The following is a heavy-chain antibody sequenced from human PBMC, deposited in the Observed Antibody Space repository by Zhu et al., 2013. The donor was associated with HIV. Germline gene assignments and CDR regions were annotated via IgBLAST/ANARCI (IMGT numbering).Heavy chain of an antibody. J-gene: IGHJ3*02. D-gene: IGHD4-17*01. CDR2: IYYSGST. V-gene: IGHV4-61*01. CDR1: GGSVSSGHYY. CDR3: ANGHADGDSTYAFDI. Sequence: QVQLQESGPGLVKPSETLSLTCAVSGGSVSSGHYYWSWIRQPPGKGLEWIGYIYYSGSTNYNPSLKSRVTISVDTSKNQFSLKLSSVTAADTAVYYCANGHADGDSTYAFDIWGQGTSGHRLF.